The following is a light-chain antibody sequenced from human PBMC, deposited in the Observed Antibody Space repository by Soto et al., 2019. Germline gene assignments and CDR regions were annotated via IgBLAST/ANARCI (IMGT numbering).Light chain of an antibody. J-gene: IGKJ1*01. CDR3: KENYSSMWT. CDR2: AIS. Sequence: DIMMTQSPSSLSASVGDTVTITCRASQSITFYLNWYQQRPGKAPNLQSYAISSLQSGVPSRFSGSGSRTEFTLTISSVQPEDFATYYCKENYSSMWTFGQGTKV. V-gene: IGKV1-39*01. CDR1: QSITFY.